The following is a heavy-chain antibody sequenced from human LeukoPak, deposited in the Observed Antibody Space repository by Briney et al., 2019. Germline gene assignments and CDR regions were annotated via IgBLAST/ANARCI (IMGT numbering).Heavy chain of an antibody. CDR3: AREVQLWFGDAFDI. CDR2: IYHSGST. J-gene: IGHJ3*02. V-gene: IGHV4-4*02. CDR1: GGSISSSNW. Sequence: SETLSLTCAVSGGSISSSNWWSWVRQPPGKGLEWIGEIYHSGSTNYNPSLKSRVTISVDKSKNQFSLKLSSVTAADTAVYYCAREVQLWFGDAFDIWGQGTMVTVSS. D-gene: IGHD5-18*01.